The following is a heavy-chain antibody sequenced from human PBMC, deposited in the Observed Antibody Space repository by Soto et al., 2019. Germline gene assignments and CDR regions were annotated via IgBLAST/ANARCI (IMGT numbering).Heavy chain of an antibody. CDR2: IYPGDSDT. D-gene: IGHD7-27*01. CDR3: ARHLSPTGGTYYYYYGMDV. CDR1: GYSFTSYW. J-gene: IGHJ6*02. V-gene: IGHV5-51*01. Sequence: RGESLKISCKGSGYSFTSYWIGWVRQMPGKGLEWMGIIYPGDSDTRYSPSFQGQVTISADKSISTAYLQWSSLKASDTAMYYCARHLSPTGGTYYYYYGMDVWGQGTTVTVSS.